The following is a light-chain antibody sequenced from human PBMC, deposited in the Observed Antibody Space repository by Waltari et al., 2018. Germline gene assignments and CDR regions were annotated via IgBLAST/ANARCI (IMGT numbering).Light chain of an antibody. CDR3: QQYDNLPPFT. CDR2: GAS. J-gene: IGKJ3*01. CDR1: QDIRSY. V-gene: IGKV1-33*01. Sequence: DIQMTQSPSSLSASVGDRVTITCQASQDIRSYLNWYQQKPGKAPKLLIFGASNLETGVPSRFSGSGSGTRFTFTISSLQPEDMATYFCQQYDNLPPFTFGPGTKVEIK.